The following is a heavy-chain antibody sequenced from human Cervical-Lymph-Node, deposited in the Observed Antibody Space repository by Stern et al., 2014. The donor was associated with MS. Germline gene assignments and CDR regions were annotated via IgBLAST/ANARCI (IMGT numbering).Heavy chain of an antibody. D-gene: IGHD5-24*01. CDR3: TREMAARRFDP. CDR2: IYSGSIT. V-gene: IGHV3-66*01. Sequence: VQLVESGGALVQPGGSLRLSCTASGSSVSANYMTRVRQAPGRGLEWVSLIYSGSITHYADSVKGRFFTSRDNSQNTLYLQMNSLRVEDTAVYYCTREMAARRFDPWGQGTLVMVSS. CDR1: GSSVSANY. J-gene: IGHJ5*02.